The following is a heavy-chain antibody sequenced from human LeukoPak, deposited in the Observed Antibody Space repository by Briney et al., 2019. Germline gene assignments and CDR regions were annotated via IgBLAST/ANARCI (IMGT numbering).Heavy chain of an antibody. CDR2: ISGDGGAT. Sequence: GGSLRLSCAASGFTFNHFAIHWGRKAPGKGLDWVSLISGDGGATSYADSVKGRFTISRDNSKDSLYLQMNSLRTEDTALYYCAKSYGSYHYYAMDIWGQGTTVTVSS. D-gene: IGHD4-17*01. J-gene: IGHJ6*02. CDR3: AKSYGSYHYYAMDI. V-gene: IGHV3-43*02. CDR1: GFTFNHFA.